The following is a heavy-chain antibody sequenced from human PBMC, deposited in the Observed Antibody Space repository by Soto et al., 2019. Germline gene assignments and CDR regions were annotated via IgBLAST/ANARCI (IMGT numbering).Heavy chain of an antibody. J-gene: IGHJ4*02. CDR2: ISGSGADT. Sequence: EVQLLESGGGLVQPGGSLRLSCAATGFSFSSYAMTWVRQAPGKGLEWVSAISGSGADTYYADSVKGRFTISRDSSKNTLYLQMNSLRIEDTAVYYCASSLYTYGYYAFAFWGQGALVTVSS. CDR1: GFSFSSYA. V-gene: IGHV3-23*01. D-gene: IGHD5-18*01. CDR3: ASSLYTYGYYAFAF.